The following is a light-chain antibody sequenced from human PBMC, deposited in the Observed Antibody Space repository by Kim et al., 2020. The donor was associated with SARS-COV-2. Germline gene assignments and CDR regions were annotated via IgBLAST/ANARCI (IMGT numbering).Light chain of an antibody. CDR2: NVN. J-gene: IGLJ1*01. CDR1: SSDVGTNNR. Sequence: QSALTQPASVSGSPGQSITISCTGTSSDVGTNNRVSWYQQHPGKVPKLIIYNVNKRSSGVSNRFSASKSANTASLTISGIQAEDGADYYCSSYTTSNTKVFGTGTKVTVL. CDR3: SSYTTSNTKV. V-gene: IGLV2-14*01.